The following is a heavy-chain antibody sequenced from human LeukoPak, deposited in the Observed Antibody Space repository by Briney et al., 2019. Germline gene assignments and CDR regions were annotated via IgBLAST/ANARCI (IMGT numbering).Heavy chain of an antibody. CDR1: GGSISNYY. CDR3: ARFGITVVRGGKYYFDY. Sequence: SETLSLTCTVTGGSISNYYWSWIRQPPGKGLEWIGHIYYSGATKYNPSLKSRITISVDTSKNQFSLMLSSVTAADTAVYYCARFGITVVRGGKYYFDYWGQGTLVTVSS. J-gene: IGHJ4*02. V-gene: IGHV4-59*08. D-gene: IGHD3-10*01. CDR2: IYYSGAT.